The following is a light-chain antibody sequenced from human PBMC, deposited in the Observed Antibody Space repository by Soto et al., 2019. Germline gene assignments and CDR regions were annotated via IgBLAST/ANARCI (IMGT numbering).Light chain of an antibody. J-gene: IGLJ2*01. CDR3: QAWDSGTVV. Sequence: SYELTQPPSVSVSPGQTASITCSGDKLGDKYACWYQQKPGQSPVLVIYQDSKRPSGIPERFSGSNSGNTATLTISGTQAMDEADYYCQAWDSGTVVFGGGPKLTVL. CDR2: QDS. V-gene: IGLV3-1*01. CDR1: KLGDKY.